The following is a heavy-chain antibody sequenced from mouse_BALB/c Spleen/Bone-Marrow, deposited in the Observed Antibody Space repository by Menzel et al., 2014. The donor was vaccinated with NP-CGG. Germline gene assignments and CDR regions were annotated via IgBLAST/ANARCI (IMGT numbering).Heavy chain of an antibody. Sequence: VTLVASGGGLVQPGGSRKLSCASSGFTFSSFGMHWVRQAPEKGLEWVAYIISGSSTIYYADTVKGRFTISRDNPKNTLFLQMTSLRSEDTAMYYCTRKGALITHYYAMDYWGQGTSVTVSS. CDR1: GFTFSSFG. V-gene: IGHV5-17*02. J-gene: IGHJ4*01. CDR2: IISGSSTI. CDR3: TRKGALITHYYAMDY. D-gene: IGHD2-4*01.